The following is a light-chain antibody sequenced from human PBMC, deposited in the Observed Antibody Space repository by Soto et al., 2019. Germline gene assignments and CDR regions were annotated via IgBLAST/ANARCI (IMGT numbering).Light chain of an antibody. CDR1: SSNIGAGYD. V-gene: IGLV1-40*01. CDR2: GNS. CDR3: QSYDSSLSGSV. J-gene: IGLJ2*01. Sequence: QSVLTQPPSVSGAPGQRVTISCTGSSSNIGAGYDVHWYQQLPGTDPKLLIYGNSNRTSGVPDRFSGSKSGTSASLAITGLQAEDEADYYCQSYDSSLSGSVFGGGTQLTVL.